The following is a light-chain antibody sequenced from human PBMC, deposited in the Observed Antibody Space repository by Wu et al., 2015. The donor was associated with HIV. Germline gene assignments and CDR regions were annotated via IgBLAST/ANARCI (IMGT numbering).Light chain of an antibody. CDR3: QQRRYWPLYT. J-gene: IGKJ2*01. V-gene: IGKV3-15*01. Sequence: EIVMTQSPATLSVSPGERATLSCRASQSVSNNLAWYQQKPGQAPRLLIYGASTRATGVPARFSGSGSGTEFTLTISSLGPEDFAVYYCQQRRYWPLYTFGQGTKLEIK. CDR2: GAS. CDR1: QSVSNN.